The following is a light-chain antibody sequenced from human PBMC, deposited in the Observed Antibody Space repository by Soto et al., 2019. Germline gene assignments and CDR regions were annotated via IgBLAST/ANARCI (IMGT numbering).Light chain of an antibody. CDR1: QSVSSSY. CDR2: GAS. CDR3: HQYGSPPLP. J-gene: IGKJ4*01. V-gene: IGKV3-20*01. Sequence: EIVLTQSPGTLSLSPGERATLSCRASQSVSSSYLAWYQQKPGQAPRLLIYGASSRATGIPDRFSGSGSGTDFTLTISTLEPEDFAVYYCHQYGSPPLPFGGGTKVEIK.